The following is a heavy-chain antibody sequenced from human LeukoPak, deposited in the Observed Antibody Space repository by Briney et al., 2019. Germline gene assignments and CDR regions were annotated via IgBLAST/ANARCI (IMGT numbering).Heavy chain of an antibody. D-gene: IGHD3-3*01. CDR3: VRDFDAWSAIDI. J-gene: IGHJ3*02. CDR2: ISYSGST. CDR1: GGSISGYY. Sequence: SETLSLTCTVSGGSISGYYWSWIRQPPGKGLECIGCISYSGSTKYNPSLKSRVSISLDTSKKQFSLHLRSVSAADTAIYYCVRDFDAWSAIDIWGQGTMVTVSS. V-gene: IGHV4-59*01.